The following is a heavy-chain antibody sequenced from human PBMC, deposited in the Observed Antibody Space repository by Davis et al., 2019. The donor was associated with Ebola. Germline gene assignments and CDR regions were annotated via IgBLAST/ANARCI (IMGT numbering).Heavy chain of an antibody. Sequence: SETLSLTCTVSGGSISGYYWSWIRQPPGKGLEWIGEINHSGSTNYNPSLKSRVTISVDTSKNQFSLKLSSVTAADTAVYYCARARLPYYFDYWGQGTLVTVSS. J-gene: IGHJ4*02. V-gene: IGHV4-34*01. D-gene: IGHD2-15*01. CDR1: GGSISGYY. CDR3: ARARLPYYFDY. CDR2: INHSGST.